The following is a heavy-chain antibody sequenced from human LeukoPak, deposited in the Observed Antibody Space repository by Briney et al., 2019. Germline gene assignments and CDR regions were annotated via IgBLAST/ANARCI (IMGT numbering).Heavy chain of an antibody. CDR1: GYYFNNYW. CDR2: IYPDDSQT. J-gene: IGHJ4*02. Sequence: GESLKISCKGSGYYFNNYWITWVRQMPGKGLEWMGIIYPDDSQTRYSPSFQGQVTISADKSIRTAYLQWRSLKASDTAMYYCARHRDYAVDYWGQGTLVTVSS. D-gene: IGHD4-17*01. V-gene: IGHV5-51*01. CDR3: ARHRDYAVDY.